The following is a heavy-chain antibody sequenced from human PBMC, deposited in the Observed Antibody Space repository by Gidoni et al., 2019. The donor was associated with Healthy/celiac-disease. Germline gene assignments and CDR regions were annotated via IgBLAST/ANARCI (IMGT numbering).Heavy chain of an antibody. CDR3: ARDAGGTTTYAFDI. J-gene: IGHJ3*02. V-gene: IGHV4-59*01. CDR2: IYYSGST. CDR1: GGSISSYY. Sequence: QVQLQESGPGLVKPSETLSLTCTVPGGSISSYYWSWIRQPPGKGLEWIGYIYYSGSTNYNPSLKSRVTIEVDTSKNQFSLKLSSVTAADTAVYYCARDAGGTTTYAFDIWGQGTMVTVSS. D-gene: IGHD4-17*01.